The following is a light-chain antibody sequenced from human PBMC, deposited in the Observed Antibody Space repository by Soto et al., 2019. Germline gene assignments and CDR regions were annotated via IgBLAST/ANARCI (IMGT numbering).Light chain of an antibody. Sequence: QSALTQPRSVSGSPGQSVTISCTGTSSDVGGYSYVSWYQQHPGKVPKLMIYDVTKRPSGVPDRFSGSKSGNTASLTISGLQAEDEADYYCCSYAGSVVFGGGTKLTVL. CDR3: CSYAGSVV. CDR2: DVT. J-gene: IGLJ2*01. V-gene: IGLV2-11*01. CDR1: SSDVGGYSY.